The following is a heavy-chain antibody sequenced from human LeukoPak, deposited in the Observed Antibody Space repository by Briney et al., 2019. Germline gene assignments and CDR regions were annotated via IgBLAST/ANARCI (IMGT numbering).Heavy chain of an antibody. Sequence: GASVKVSCKASGYTFTSYGISWVRQAPGQGLEWMGWISAYNGNTNYAQKLQGRVTMTTDTSTSTAYMELRSLRSDDTAVYYCARSISYYDFWSGPPRDPYYFDYWGQGTLVTVSS. CDR1: GYTFTSYG. D-gene: IGHD3-3*01. CDR3: ARSISYYDFWSGPPRDPYYFDY. V-gene: IGHV1-18*01. J-gene: IGHJ4*02. CDR2: ISAYNGNT.